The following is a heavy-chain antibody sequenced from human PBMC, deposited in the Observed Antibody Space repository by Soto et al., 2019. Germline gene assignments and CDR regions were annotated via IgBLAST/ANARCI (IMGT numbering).Heavy chain of an antibody. CDR1: GFTFTTSA. J-gene: IGHJ6*02. CDR3: AADQLTGYYSYGMDV. D-gene: IGHD3-10*01. V-gene: IGHV1-58*01. CDR2: IVVGSGNT. Sequence: SVKVSCKASGFTFTTSAVQWVRQARGQRLEWIGWIVVGSGNTNYALKFQERVTITRDMSTSTAYMELSSLRSEDTAVYYCAADQLTGYYSYGMDVWGQGPTVTVYS.